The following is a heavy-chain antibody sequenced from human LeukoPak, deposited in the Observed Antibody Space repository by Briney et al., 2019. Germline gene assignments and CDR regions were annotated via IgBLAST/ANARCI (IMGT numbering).Heavy chain of an antibody. CDR2: IYTGGTT. V-gene: IGHV3-66*01. D-gene: IGHD5-18*01. CDR3: ARGKLWLDY. J-gene: IGHJ4*02. Sequence: PGGSLRLSCVVSGFTVNTNYMSWVRQAPGKGLEWLSVIYTGGTTRYTDSVKGRFTISRDKSKNTMSLQMNSLRVEDTAVYYCARGKLWLDYWGQGTLVTVSS. CDR1: GFTVNTNY.